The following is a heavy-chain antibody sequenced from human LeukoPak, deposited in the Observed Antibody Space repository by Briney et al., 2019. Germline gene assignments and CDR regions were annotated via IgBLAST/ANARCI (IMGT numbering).Heavy chain of an antibody. V-gene: IGHV3-30*02. J-gene: IGHJ4*02. CDR1: GFTFSSYG. CDR3: AKVLTGYCGSTSCPFDS. D-gene: IGHD2-2*01. Sequence: GGSLRLSCTASGFTFSSYGMHWVRRAPGKGLEWVAYIRYHGSNINYADSVKGRFTISRDNSKDTLFLQMSSLRAEDTAVYYCAKVLTGYCGSTSCPFDSWGQGTLVTVSS. CDR2: IRYHGSNI.